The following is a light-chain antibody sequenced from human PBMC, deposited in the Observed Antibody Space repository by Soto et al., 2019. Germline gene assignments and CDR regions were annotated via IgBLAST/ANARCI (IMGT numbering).Light chain of an antibody. Sequence: EIVLTQSPGTLSLSPGERVTLSCRASQSVRSNLAWYQQKPGQSPRLLIYGASTRATGIPARFSGSGSGTEFTLTISSLQSEDFAVYYCQQFHNWPLTFGGGTKVDIK. CDR2: GAS. V-gene: IGKV3-15*01. J-gene: IGKJ4*01. CDR1: QSVRSN. CDR3: QQFHNWPLT.